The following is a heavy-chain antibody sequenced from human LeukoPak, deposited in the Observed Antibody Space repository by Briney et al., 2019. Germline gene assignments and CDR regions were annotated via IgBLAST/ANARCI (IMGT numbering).Heavy chain of an antibody. V-gene: IGHV3-30-3*01. CDR2: ISYDGSNK. Sequence: RLXCAASGFTFSSYAMHWVRQAPGXGLEWVAVISYDGSNKYYADSVKGRFTISRDNSKNTLYLQMNSLRAEDTAVYYCATLTAAGFDYWGQGTLVTVSS. J-gene: IGHJ4*02. D-gene: IGHD6-13*01. CDR3: ATLTAAGFDY. CDR1: GFTFSSYA.